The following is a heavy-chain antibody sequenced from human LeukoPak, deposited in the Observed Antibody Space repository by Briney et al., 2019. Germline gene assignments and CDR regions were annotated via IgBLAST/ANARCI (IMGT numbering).Heavy chain of an antibody. Sequence: GGSLRLSCAASGFTVSSNYMSWVRQAPGKGLEWVSVIYSGGRTYYADSVKGRFTISRDNSKNTLYLQMNSLRAEDTAVYYCARGSGYYPRPPYYFDYWGQGTLVTVSS. CDR2: IYSGGRT. J-gene: IGHJ4*02. V-gene: IGHV3-66*02. CDR3: ARGSGYYPRPPYYFDY. D-gene: IGHD3-3*01. CDR1: GFTVSSNY.